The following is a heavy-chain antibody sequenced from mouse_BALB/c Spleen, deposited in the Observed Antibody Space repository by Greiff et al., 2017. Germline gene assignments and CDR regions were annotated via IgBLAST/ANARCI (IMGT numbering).Heavy chain of an antibody. J-gene: IGHJ2*01. CDR3: ARGPDYYGSSSFGY. D-gene: IGHD1-1*01. Sequence: DVKLVESGGGLVKPGGSLKLSCAASGFTFSSYAMSWVRQTPEKRLEWVASISSGGSTYYPDSVKGRFTISRDNARNILYLQMSSLRSEDTAMYYCARGPDYYGSSSFGYWGQGTTLTVSS. CDR2: ISSGGST. V-gene: IGHV5-6-5*01. CDR1: GFTFSSYA.